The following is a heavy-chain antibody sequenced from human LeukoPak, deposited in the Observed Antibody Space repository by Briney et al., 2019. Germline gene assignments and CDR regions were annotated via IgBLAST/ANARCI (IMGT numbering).Heavy chain of an antibody. Sequence: SGGSLRLSCAASGFTFSSYSMNWVRQAPGKGLEWVSSISSSSSYIYYADSVKGRFTISRDNAKNSLYLQMNSLRAEDTAVYYCARDLLRWHNAFDIWGQGTMVTVSS. V-gene: IGHV3-21*01. CDR1: GFTFSSYS. CDR3: ARDLLRWHNAFDI. CDR2: ISSSSSYI. D-gene: IGHD2-21*01. J-gene: IGHJ3*02.